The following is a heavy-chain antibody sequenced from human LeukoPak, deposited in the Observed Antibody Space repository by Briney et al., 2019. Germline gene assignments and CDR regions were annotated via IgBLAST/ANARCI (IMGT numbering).Heavy chain of an antibody. J-gene: IGHJ4*02. Sequence: SETLSLTCTVSGDSISSYYWSWIRQPPGKGLEWIGYIYYSGSTNYNPSLRSRVTISVHTSKNQFSLKLSSVTAADTAVYFCARGGNYGDYDGYFDYWGQGTLVTVSS. D-gene: IGHD4-17*01. CDR2: IYYSGST. CDR1: GDSISSYY. V-gene: IGHV4-59*08. CDR3: ARGGNYGDYDGYFDY.